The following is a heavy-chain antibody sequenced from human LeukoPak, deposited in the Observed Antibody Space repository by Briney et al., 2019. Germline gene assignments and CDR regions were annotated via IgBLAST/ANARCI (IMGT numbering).Heavy chain of an antibody. CDR2: ISAYNGNT. V-gene: IGHV1-18*04. J-gene: IGHJ4*02. CDR3: ARGSRYCSGGSCYGY. Sequence: VASAKVSCKASGYTFTGYYMHWVRQAPGQGLEWMGWISAYNGNTNYAQKHQGRVTMTTDTSTSTAYMELRSLRSDDTAVYYCARGSRYCSGGSCYGYWGQGTLVTVSS. CDR1: GYTFTGYY. D-gene: IGHD2-15*01.